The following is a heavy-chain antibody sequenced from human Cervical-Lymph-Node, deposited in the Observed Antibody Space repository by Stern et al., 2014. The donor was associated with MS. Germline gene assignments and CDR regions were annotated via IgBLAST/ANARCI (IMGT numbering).Heavy chain of an antibody. Sequence: QVQLQESGPRLVKPSETLSLTCSVSGDSMSRSHWSWIRQPPGKGLEWIGYVSYSGSTTYNPSLRSRISISIDTSTNHFSLRMTSVTDADTALYYCARAEGKTGRYWYFDLWGRGTLVTVSS. J-gene: IGHJ2*01. CDR1: GDSMSRSH. CDR2: VSYSGST. CDR3: ARAEGKTGRYWYFDL. V-gene: IGHV4-59*01. D-gene: IGHD1-14*01.